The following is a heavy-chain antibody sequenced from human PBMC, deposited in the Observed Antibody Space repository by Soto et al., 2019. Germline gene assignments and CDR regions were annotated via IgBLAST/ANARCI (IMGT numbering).Heavy chain of an antibody. CDR3: ARDRGGYCSRPTTCSHNWFDP. CDR2: IYYSGST. Sequence: PSETLSLTCTVSGGSISSSSYYWGWIRQPPGKGLEWIGSIYYSGSTYYNQSLKSRVTISVDTSKNQFSLKLSSVTAADTAVYNCARDRGGYCSRPTTCSHNWFDPWGQGTLVTVSS. D-gene: IGHD2-15*01. CDR1: GGSISSSSYY. V-gene: IGHV4-39*02. J-gene: IGHJ5*02.